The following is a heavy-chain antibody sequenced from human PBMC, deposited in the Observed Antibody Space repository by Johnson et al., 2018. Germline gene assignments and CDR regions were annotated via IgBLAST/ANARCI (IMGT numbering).Heavy chain of an antibody. CDR2: ISHEGANK. D-gene: IGHD5-24*01. CDR3: ARELSRDGYNSLED. V-gene: IGHV3-30*03. Sequence: QVQLVESGGGVVHPVRSLRLSCAASGFTLSSHAMHWVRQAPGAGLEWLSVISHEGANKHYVGSVRGRFFISRDNSKNTLYLQMNSLRTEDTAVYYCARELSRDGYNSLEDWGQGTLVTVSS. CDR1: GFTLSSHA. J-gene: IGHJ4*02.